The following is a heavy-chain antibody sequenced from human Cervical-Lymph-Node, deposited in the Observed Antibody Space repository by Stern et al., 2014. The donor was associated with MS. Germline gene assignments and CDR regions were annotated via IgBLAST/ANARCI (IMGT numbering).Heavy chain of an antibody. D-gene: IGHD4-17*01. CDR2: ISAYNGNT. CDR1: GYTFTNYG. CDR3: AREEDGDNWYFQH. Sequence: QVQLGQSGAEVKKPGASVKVSCKASGYTFTNYGITWVRQAPGQGLAWMGWISAYNGNTNYAQKLQGRVTMTTDTSTSTAYMELRTLRSDDTAVYYCAREEDGDNWYFQHWGQGTLVTVSS. V-gene: IGHV1-18*01. J-gene: IGHJ1*01.